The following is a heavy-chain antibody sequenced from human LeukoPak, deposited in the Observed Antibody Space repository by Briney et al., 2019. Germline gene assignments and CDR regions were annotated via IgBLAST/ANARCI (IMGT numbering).Heavy chain of an antibody. Sequence: SETLSLTCTVSGGSISSGGYYWSWIRQHPGKGLEWIGYSYYSGSTYYNPSLKSRVTISVDTSKNQFSLKLSSVTAADTAGYDCARYRMRSFDPWGQGTLVTVSS. J-gene: IGHJ5*02. CDR2: SYYSGST. D-gene: IGHD3-16*02. CDR1: GGSISSGGYY. V-gene: IGHV4-31*03. CDR3: ARYRMRSFDP.